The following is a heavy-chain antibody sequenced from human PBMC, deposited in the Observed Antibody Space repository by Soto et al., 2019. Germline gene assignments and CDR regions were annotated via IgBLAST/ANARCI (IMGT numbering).Heavy chain of an antibody. J-gene: IGHJ4*02. Sequence: GRTLRLSCFPSGFTLIGFALAWVCQAPRKGREWVPATSGRGAGTTDADTVKRRFTIATDKSNNTLYLQMNSLRAEDTAAYYCAKTPGLITVNTSFDSRRKGTTVTVSS. D-gene: IGHD2-8*01. CDR1: GFTLIGFA. CDR3: AKTPGLITVNTSFDS. V-gene: IGHV3-23*01. CDR2: TSGRGAGT.